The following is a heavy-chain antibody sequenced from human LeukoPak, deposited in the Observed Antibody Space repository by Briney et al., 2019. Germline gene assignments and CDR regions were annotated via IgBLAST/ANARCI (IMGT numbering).Heavy chain of an antibody. Sequence: SETLSLTCTVSGASISSYYYNWTRQTAGRGLEWIGRLYISGSTDYNPSLKSRVTISVDTSKNQFSLKLSSVTAADTAVYYCARDRDYYGMDVWGQGTTVTVSS. CDR2: LYISGST. J-gene: IGHJ6*02. V-gene: IGHV4-4*07. CDR1: GASISSYY. CDR3: ARDRDYYGMDV.